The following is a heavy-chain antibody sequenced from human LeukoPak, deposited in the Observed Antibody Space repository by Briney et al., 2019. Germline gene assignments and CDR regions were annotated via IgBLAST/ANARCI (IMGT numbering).Heavy chain of an antibody. CDR1: GFSFSSYS. Sequence: GGSLRLSCAASGFSFSSYSMCWVRQAPGKGLEWLSYITSSSNSIYYADSVKGRFAISRDNAQNSLFLQMNSLRAEDTAVYYCARVSITGYYYYMDVWGKGTTVTVSS. CDR2: ITSSSNSI. CDR3: ARVSITGYYYYMDV. V-gene: IGHV3-48*01. J-gene: IGHJ6*03. D-gene: IGHD5-24*01.